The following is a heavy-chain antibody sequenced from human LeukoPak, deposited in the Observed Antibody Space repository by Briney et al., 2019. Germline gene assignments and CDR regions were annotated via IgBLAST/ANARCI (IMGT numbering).Heavy chain of an antibody. CDR3: ASWGASCTNGVCYNNWFDP. CDR1: GFTFSNFW. Sequence: PGGSLRLSCAASGFTFSNFWMHWVRQAPGKGLVWVALIYGDGSFTRYADSVKGRFTISRDNAKNTVYLQMNSLRVEDTAVYYCASWGASCTNGVCYNNWFDPWGQGTLVTVSS. V-gene: IGHV3-74*01. CDR2: IYGDGSFT. D-gene: IGHD2-8*01. J-gene: IGHJ5*02.